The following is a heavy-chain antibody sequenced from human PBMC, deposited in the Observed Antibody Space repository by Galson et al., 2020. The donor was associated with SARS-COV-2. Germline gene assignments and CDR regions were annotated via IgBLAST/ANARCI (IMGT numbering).Heavy chain of an antibody. J-gene: IGHJ6*02. CDR3: AKPNGKFIVVVSMDV. Sequence: GESLKISCADSGFTFSSYAMSWVRQAPGKGLEWVSAISGSGGSTYYADSVKGRFTISRDNSKNTLYLQMNSLRAEDTAVYYCAKPNGKFIVVVSMDVWGQGTTVTVSS. CDR1: GFTFSSYA. D-gene: IGHD2-2*01. CDR2: ISGSGGST. V-gene: IGHV3-23*01.